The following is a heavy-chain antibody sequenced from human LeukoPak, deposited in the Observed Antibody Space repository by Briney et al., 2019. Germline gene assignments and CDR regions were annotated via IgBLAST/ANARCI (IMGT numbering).Heavy chain of an antibody. D-gene: IGHD1-26*01. Sequence: GGTLRLSCAASGFTFSNYGMSWVRQAPGKGLEWVSTISGSGDTTYYADSVKGRFTISRDNSKNTLYLQMNSLRAEDTAVYYCAKGYGWEASYYYYYMDVRGKGTTVTISS. CDR3: AKGYGWEASYYYYYMDV. V-gene: IGHV3-23*01. CDR2: ISGSGDTT. J-gene: IGHJ6*03. CDR1: GFTFSNYG.